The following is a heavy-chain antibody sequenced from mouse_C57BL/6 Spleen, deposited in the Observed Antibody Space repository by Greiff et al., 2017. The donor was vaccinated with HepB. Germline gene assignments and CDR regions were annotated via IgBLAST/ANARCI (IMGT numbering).Heavy chain of an antibody. V-gene: IGHV1-72*01. J-gene: IGHJ4*01. CDR2: IDPNSGGT. D-gene: IGHD2-4*01. CDR3: ARWDDYDDYAMDY. CDR1: GYTFTSYW. Sequence: VKLKQSGAELVKPGASVKLSCKASGYTFTSYWMHWVKQRPGRGLEWIGRIDPNSGGTKYNEKFKSKATLTVDKPSSTAYMQLSSLTSEDSAVYYCARWDDYDDYAMDYWGQGTSVTVSS.